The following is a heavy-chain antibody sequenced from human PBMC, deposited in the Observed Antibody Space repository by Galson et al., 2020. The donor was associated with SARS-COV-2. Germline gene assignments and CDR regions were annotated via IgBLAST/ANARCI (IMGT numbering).Heavy chain of an antibody. CDR3: VRRIRRQFDY. CDR1: GFVFTNYE. Sequence: GESLKISCAASGFVFTNYEMNWVRQTPGKGLEWISTISPSGDHYWCPDSMKGRFIISRDNAKNSVFLQMSGLRVEDTAIYYCVRRIRRQFDYWGQGTLVTVSS. CDR2: ISPSGDHY. J-gene: IGHJ4*02. V-gene: IGHV3-48*03.